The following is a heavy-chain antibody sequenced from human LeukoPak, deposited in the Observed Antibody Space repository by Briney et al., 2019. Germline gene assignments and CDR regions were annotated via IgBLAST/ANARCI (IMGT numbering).Heavy chain of an antibody. D-gene: IGHD2-21*01. V-gene: IGHV3-30*02. J-gene: IGHJ4*02. CDR2: IRYDGSDK. CDR3: AKDHSQSFDS. Sequence: PGGSLRLSCEASGFTFTTYGMHWVRQVPGKGLEWVAFIRYDGSDKYYVDSVKGQFTISRDNARSTLYLQMNSLRAEDTAVYYCAKDHSQSFDSWGQGTLVTVSS. CDR1: GFTFTTYG.